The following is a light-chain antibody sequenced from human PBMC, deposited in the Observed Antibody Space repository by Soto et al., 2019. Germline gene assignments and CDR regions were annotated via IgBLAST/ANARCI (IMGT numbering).Light chain of an antibody. CDR3: SSYTSSSLYV. Sequence: QSVLTQPASVSGSPGQPITISCTGTSSDVGGYNYVSWYQQHPGKVPKLLIYEVSNRPSGVSNRFSGSKSGNTASLTISGLQAEDEADYYCSSYTSSSLYVFGTGTKVTVL. CDR1: SSDVGGYNY. V-gene: IGLV2-14*01. CDR2: EVS. J-gene: IGLJ1*01.